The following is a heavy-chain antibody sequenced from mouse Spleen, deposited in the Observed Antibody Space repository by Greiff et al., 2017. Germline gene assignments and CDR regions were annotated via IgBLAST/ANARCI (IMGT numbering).Heavy chain of an antibody. CDR3: ARQGYYGSSYDYFDY. J-gene: IGHJ2*01. CDR1: GFTFSSYA. CDR2: ISSGGSYT. Sequence: DVMLVESGGGLVKPGGSLKLSCAASGFTFSSYAMSWVRQTPEKRLEWVATISSGGSYTYYPDSVKGRFTISRDNAKNTLYLQMSSLRSEDTAMYYCARQGYYGSSYDYFDYGGQGTTLTVSS. D-gene: IGHD1-1*01. V-gene: IGHV5-9-1*01.